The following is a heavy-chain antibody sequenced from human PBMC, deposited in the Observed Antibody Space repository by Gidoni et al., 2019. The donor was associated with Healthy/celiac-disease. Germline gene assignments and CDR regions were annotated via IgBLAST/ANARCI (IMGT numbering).Heavy chain of an antibody. Sequence: QVQLQQWGAGLLKPSETLSLTCAVYGGSFSGYYWSWIRQPPGKGLEWIGEINHSGSTNYNPSLKSRVTISVDTSKNQFSLKLSSVTAADTAVYYCARGRGRPWGYYFDYWGQGTLVTVSS. D-gene: IGHD3-16*01. V-gene: IGHV4-34*01. CDR1: GGSFSGYY. CDR3: ARGRGRPWGYYFDY. J-gene: IGHJ4*02. CDR2: INHSGST.